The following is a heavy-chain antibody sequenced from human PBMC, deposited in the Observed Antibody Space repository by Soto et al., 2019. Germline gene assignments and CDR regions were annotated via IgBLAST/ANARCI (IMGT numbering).Heavy chain of an antibody. J-gene: IGHJ6*03. CDR3: AKDSGGDFWSGYHTSRSHYYYYMDV. CDR1: GFTFSSYG. Sequence: GGSLRLSCAASGFTFSSYGIHWVRQAPGKGLEWVAVISYDGSNKYYADSVKGRFTISRDNSKNTLYLQMNSLRAEDTAVYYCAKDSGGDFWSGYHTSRSHYYYYMDVWGNRTTVTVSS. D-gene: IGHD3-3*01. V-gene: IGHV3-30*18. CDR2: ISYDGSNK.